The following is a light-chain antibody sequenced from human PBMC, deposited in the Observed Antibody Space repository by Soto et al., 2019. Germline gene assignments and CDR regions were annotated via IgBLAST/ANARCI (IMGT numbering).Light chain of an antibody. V-gene: IGKV3-20*01. Sequence: GLPQSPCTLSLSPGDRDPLSCRASQSVKNNYLAWYQQKPGQAPRLLIYGASSRATGIPDRFSGSGSGTDFTLTIARLEPEDFAVYYCQQYGTLPRTFGQGTKVDIK. CDR3: QQYGTLPRT. CDR1: QSVKNNY. J-gene: IGKJ1*01. CDR2: GAS.